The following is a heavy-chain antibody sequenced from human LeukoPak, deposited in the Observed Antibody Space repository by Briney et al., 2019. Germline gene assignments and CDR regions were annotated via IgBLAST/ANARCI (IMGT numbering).Heavy chain of an antibody. CDR2: ISYDGSSK. D-gene: IGHD3-10*01. J-gene: IGHJ4*02. CDR1: GFTFSTYA. Sequence: GGSLRLSCAASGFTFSTYAMHWVRQAPGKGLEWVAVISYDGSSKYYADSVKGRFTISRDNSKNTLYLQMNSLRADDTAVYYCAKDRAQTPLKYWGQGALVTVSS. V-gene: IGHV3-30*04. CDR3: AKDRAQTPLKY.